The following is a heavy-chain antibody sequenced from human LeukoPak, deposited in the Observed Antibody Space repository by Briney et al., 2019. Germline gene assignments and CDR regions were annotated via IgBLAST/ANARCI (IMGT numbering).Heavy chain of an antibody. J-gene: IGHJ4*02. V-gene: IGHV3-33*01. CDR2: IWYDGSNK. CDR3: VRSSMAAAGPFDY. Sequence: GRSLRLSCAASGFTFSSYGMHWVSQAPGKGLEWVTVIWYDGSNKYYADSVKGRFTISRDNSKNTLYLQMNSLRAEDTAVYYCVRSSMAAAGPFDYWGQGILVTVSS. D-gene: IGHD6-13*01. CDR1: GFTFSSYG.